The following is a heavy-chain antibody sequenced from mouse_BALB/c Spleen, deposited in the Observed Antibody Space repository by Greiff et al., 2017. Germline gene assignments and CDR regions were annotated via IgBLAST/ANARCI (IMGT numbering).Heavy chain of an antibody. V-gene: IGHV5-12-2*01. CDR1: GFTFSSYT. CDR3: ARGYDYAMDY. J-gene: IGHJ4*01. Sequence: EVQVVESGGGLVQPGGSLKLSCAASGFTFSSYTMSWVRQTPEKRLEWVAYLSNGGGSTYYPDTVKGRFTSSRDNAKNTLYLQMSSLKSEDTAMYYCARGYDYAMDYWGQGTSVTVSS. D-gene: IGHD2-2*01. CDR2: LSNGGGST.